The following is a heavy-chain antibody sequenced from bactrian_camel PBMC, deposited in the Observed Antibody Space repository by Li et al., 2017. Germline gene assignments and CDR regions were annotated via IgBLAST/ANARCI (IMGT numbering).Heavy chain of an antibody. V-gene: IGHV3S53*01. Sequence: VQLVESGGGSVQAGGSLTLSCAASGYVGNSLSMGWFRQFPGQEREGVASIDRDGSTRYANSVRARFIISKTGDNTLYLRMNSLEPEDSAMYYCAAVARWYGRDLLSSRRYEYWGQGTQVTVS. CDR2: IDRDGST. CDR1: GYVGNSLS. D-gene: IGHD5*01. CDR3: AAVARWYGRDLLSSRRYEY. J-gene: IGHJ4*01.